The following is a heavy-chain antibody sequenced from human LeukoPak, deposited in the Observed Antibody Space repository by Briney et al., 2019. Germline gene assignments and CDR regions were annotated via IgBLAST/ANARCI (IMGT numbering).Heavy chain of an antibody. CDR2: IYPNSGDT. Sequence: GASVKVSCKASGYTFTGYYVHWVRQAPGQGLEWMGWIYPNSGDTNYAQKFQGRVTMTRDTSISTVYMELSSLRFDDTGVFYCARAPDYDYVWGTYRLGYWGQGSLVTVSS. V-gene: IGHV1-2*02. D-gene: IGHD3-16*02. J-gene: IGHJ4*02. CDR1: GYTFTGYY. CDR3: ARAPDYDYVWGTYRLGY.